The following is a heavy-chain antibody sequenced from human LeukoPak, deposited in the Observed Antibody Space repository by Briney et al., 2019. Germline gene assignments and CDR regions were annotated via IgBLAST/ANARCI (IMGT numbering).Heavy chain of an antibody. Sequence: SETLSLTCTISGGSISSYFWSWIRQPPGKGLEWIGYIYYTGSTDYNPSLKSRVIISLDTSKNQFSLKLSSVTAADTAVYYCARTLSRWDPFDYWGQGTLVTVSS. D-gene: IGHD1-26*01. CDR3: ARTLSRWDPFDY. J-gene: IGHJ4*02. CDR2: IYYTGST. V-gene: IGHV4-59*01. CDR1: GGSISSYF.